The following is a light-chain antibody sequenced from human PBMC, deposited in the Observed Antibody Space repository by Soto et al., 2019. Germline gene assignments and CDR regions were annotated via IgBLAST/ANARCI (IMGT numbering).Light chain of an antibody. Sequence: QSALTQPPSASGSPGQSVTISCTGTSSDVGGYNYVSWHQQHPGKAPKLIIYDVTKRPSGVPDRFSGSKSGYTASLTVSGLQAEDEADYYCSSFAGGNIYVFGAGTKVIV. CDR2: DVT. CDR3: SSFAGGNIYV. J-gene: IGLJ1*01. CDR1: SSDVGGYNY. V-gene: IGLV2-8*01.